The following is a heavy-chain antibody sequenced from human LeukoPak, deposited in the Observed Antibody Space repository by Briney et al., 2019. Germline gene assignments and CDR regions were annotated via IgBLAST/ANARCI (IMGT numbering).Heavy chain of an antibody. D-gene: IGHD2-2*01. CDR2: INQDGSDK. V-gene: IGHV3-7*01. CDR1: GFTFSGYA. J-gene: IGHJ4*02. CDR3: ARETDSTLFDY. Sequence: GGSLRLSCAASGFTFSGYAMSWVRQAPGEGLECVANINQDGSDKYYVDSVKGRFTISRDNAKNSLYVQMNSLRAEDTAVYYCARETDSTLFDYWGQGTLVTVSS.